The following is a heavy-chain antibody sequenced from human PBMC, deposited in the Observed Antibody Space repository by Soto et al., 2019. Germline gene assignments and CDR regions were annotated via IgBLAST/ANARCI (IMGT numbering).Heavy chain of an antibody. D-gene: IGHD3-22*01. J-gene: IGHJ4*02. CDR3: AKCPFHYYDSSGYPRGVYDY. V-gene: IGHV3-23*01. CDR1: GFTFSSYA. CDR2: ISGSGGST. Sequence: GGSLRLSCAASGFTFSSYAMSWVRQAPGKGLEWVSAISGSGGSTYYADSVKGRFTISRDNSKNTLYLQMNSLRAEDTAVYYCAKCPFHYYDSSGYPRGVYDYWGQGTLVTVSS.